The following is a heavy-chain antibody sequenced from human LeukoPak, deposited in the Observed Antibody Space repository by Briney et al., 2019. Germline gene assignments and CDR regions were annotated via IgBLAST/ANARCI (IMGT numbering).Heavy chain of an antibody. J-gene: IGHJ6*04. D-gene: IGHD2-2*01. Sequence: ASVKVSCKASGGTFSSYAISWVRQAPGQGLEWMGGIIPIFGTANYAQKFQGRVTITTDESTSTAYMELSSLRSEDTAVYYCARSSDCSSTSCPPNVWGKGTTVTVSS. CDR1: GGTFSSYA. CDR2: IIPIFGTA. V-gene: IGHV1-69*05. CDR3: ARSSDCSSTSCPPNV.